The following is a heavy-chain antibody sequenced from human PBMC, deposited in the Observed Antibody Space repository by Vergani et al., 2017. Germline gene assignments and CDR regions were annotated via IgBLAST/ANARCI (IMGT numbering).Heavy chain of an antibody. CDR3: AKDMVVVPAATWFDP. CDR1: GFTFSSYA. CDR2: ISGSGGST. Sequence: EVQLLESGGGLVQPGGSLRLSCTASGFTFSSYAMSWVRQAPGKGLEWVSAISGSGGSTYYADSVKGRFTISRDNSKNTLYLQMNSLRAEDTAVYYCAKDMVVVPAATWFDPWGQGTLVTVSS. D-gene: IGHD2-2*01. V-gene: IGHV3-23*01. J-gene: IGHJ5*02.